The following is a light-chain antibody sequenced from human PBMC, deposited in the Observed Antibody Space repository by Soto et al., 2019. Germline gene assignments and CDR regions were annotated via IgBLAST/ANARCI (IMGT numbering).Light chain of an antibody. Sequence: QAVVTQPPSASGTPGQRVTISCSGSNSNIGSNTVNWYQRLPGTAPKLLIFVNNQRPSGVPDRFSGSRSGTSAYLAISGLRSEDEGDYYCAAWDDSLNGLVFGGGTKLTVL. J-gene: IGLJ2*01. CDR2: VNN. CDR1: NSNIGSNT. CDR3: AAWDDSLNGLV. V-gene: IGLV1-44*01.